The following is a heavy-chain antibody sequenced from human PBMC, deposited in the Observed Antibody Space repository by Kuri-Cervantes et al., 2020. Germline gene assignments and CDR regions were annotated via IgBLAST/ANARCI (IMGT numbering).Heavy chain of an antibody. CDR2: IYSGGST. J-gene: IGHJ6*02. CDR1: GFTVSSNY. D-gene: IGHD3-16*02. CDR3: ARGGELDDYVWGSYLLAGLRGGDRNDYYGMDV. V-gene: IGHV3-66*01. Sequence: GGSLRLSCAASGFTVSSNYMSWVRQAPGKGLEWVSVIYSGGSTYYADSVKGRFTISRDNSKNTLYLQMNSLRAEDTAVYYCARGGELDDYVWGSYLLAGLRGGDRNDYYGMDVWGQGTTVTVSS.